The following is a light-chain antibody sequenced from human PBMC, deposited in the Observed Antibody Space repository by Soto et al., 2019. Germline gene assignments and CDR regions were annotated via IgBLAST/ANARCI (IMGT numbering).Light chain of an antibody. Sequence: DIQLTQSPSPLSRPSGPTAIITFGASQSISSYLNWYQQKSGKAPKLLIYAASTLESGVPSRFSGGGSGTDFTLTISSLQPEDSATYYCQQSHKIPSTFGQGTKVDIK. V-gene: IGKV1-39*01. CDR3: QQSHKIPST. CDR1: QSISSY. J-gene: IGKJ1*01. CDR2: AAS.